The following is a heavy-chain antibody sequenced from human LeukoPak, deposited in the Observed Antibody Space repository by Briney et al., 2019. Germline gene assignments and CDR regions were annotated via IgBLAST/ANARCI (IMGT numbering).Heavy chain of an antibody. D-gene: IGHD1-26*01. CDR2: IHDSGST. Sequence: SQTLSLTCTVSGGSISSSSYYWSWIRQPPGKGLEWIGYIHDSGSTNYNPSLNNRVTFSLDTSKNQFFLKLSSVTAADTAVYYCAAYIVGAYNWCDPWGQGTLVTVSS. CDR3: AAYIVGAYNWCDP. CDR1: GGSISSSSYY. V-gene: IGHV4-61*01. J-gene: IGHJ5*02.